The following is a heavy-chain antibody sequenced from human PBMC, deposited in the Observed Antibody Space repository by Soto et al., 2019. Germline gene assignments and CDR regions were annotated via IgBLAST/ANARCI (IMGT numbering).Heavy chain of an antibody. Sequence: SGGSLRLSCAASGFTFSSYGMHWVRQAPGKGLEWVAVISYDGSNKYYADSVKGRFTISRDNSKNTLYLQMNSLRAEDTAVYYSAKDKKVGYGDYAPYYFDYWGQGTLVTVSS. CDR2: ISYDGSNK. CDR3: AKDKKVGYGDYAPYYFDY. J-gene: IGHJ4*02. D-gene: IGHD4-17*01. CDR1: GFTFSSYG. V-gene: IGHV3-30*18.